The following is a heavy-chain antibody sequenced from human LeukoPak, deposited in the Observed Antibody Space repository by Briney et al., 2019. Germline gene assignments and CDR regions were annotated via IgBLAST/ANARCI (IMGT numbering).Heavy chain of an antibody. CDR3: ARDRTGSSYDFDY. CDR2: IYYSGST. Sequence: SQTLSLTCSVSGGSISRSDYYWSWIRQPPGKGLEWIGYIYYSGSTYYNPSLKSRVTISVDTSKNQFSLKLSSVTAADTAVYYCARDRTGSSYDFDYWGQGTLVTVSS. D-gene: IGHD6-13*01. V-gene: IGHV4-30-4*01. CDR1: GGSISRSDYY. J-gene: IGHJ4*02.